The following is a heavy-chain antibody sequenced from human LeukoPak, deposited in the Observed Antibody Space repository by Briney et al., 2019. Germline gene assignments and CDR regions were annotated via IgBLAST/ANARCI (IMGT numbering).Heavy chain of an antibody. D-gene: IGHD3-3*01. CDR2: INSDGSGT. Sequence: GGSLRLSCAASGFTFSSYWMHWVRQAPGKGLVWVSRINSDGSGTSYADSVKGRFTISRDNAKNTLYLQMNSLRAEDTAVYYCARGRRSGYQLDYWGQGTLVTVSS. CDR1: GFTFSSYW. CDR3: ARGRRSGYQLDY. J-gene: IGHJ4*02. V-gene: IGHV3-74*01.